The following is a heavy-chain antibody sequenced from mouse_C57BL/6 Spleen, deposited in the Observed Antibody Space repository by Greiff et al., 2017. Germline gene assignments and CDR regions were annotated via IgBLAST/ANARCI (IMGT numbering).Heavy chain of an antibody. Sequence: EVQLQESGEGLVKPGGSLKLSCAASGFTFSSYAMSWVRQTPEKRLEWVAYISSGGDYIYYADTVKGRFTISRDNARNTLYLQMSSLKSEDTAMYYGTRDGATVAPFAYWGQGTLVTVSA. D-gene: IGHD1-1*01. J-gene: IGHJ3*01. CDR3: TRDGATVAPFAY. CDR2: ISSGGDYI. V-gene: IGHV5-9-1*02. CDR1: GFTFSSYA.